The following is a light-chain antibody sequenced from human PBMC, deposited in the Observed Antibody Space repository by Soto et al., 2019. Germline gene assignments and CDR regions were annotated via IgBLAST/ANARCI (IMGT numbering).Light chain of an antibody. J-gene: IGKJ1*01. CDR3: QQYNTFSWT. CDR1: QSIDKW. V-gene: IGKV1-5*03. CDR2: KAS. Sequence: DIQMTQSPSTLSASVGDRVTITCRASQSIDKWVAWYQQKPGKAPKLLIWKASLLQNGVPSRFSGSGSGTEFTLTISSLQPDDVGSYFCQQYNTFSWTFGQGTKVEIK.